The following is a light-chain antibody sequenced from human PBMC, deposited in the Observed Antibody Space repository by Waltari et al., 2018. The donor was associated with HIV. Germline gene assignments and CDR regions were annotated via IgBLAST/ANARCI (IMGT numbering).Light chain of an antibody. CDR2: SNN. CDR3: AAWDDSLRGV. J-gene: IGLJ2*01. V-gene: IGLV1-44*01. CDR1: SSHIGSNT. Sequence: QSVLTQPPSASGTPGQRVTISCSGISSHIGSNTVNWYQQLPGTAPKLLIYSNNLRPSGVPDRFSGSRSGTSASLAISGLQSEDEAYYYCAAWDDSLRGVFGGGTKLTVL.